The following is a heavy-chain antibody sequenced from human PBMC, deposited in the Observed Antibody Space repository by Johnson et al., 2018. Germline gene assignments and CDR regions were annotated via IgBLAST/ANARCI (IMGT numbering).Heavy chain of an antibody. D-gene: IGHD6-13*01. CDR3: AKDFDSRGERSAFDI. V-gene: IGHV3-30-3*02. CDR2: ISHNEIDK. J-gene: IGHJ3*02. Sequence: QVQLVQSGGGVVQPGTSLRLSCAASGFTLSTSIMHWVRQAPGKGLEWVALISHNEIDKQYGDSAKDRFTIHRDISKNTVYLQMNSLRAEDTALYSCAKDFDSRGERSAFDIWGQGTMVTVSS. CDR1: GFTLSTSI.